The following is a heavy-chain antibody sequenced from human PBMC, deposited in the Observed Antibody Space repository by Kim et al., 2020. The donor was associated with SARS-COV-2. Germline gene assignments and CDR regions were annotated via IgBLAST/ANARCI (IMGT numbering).Heavy chain of an antibody. CDR3: ARRPNYSPFDY. CDR2: IIGSGTTI. Sequence: GGSLRLSCTASGFTFSSYEMNWVRQAPGKGLEWVSYIIGSGTTIYYAGSVRGPITTSRDNDKNSLFLQMNSLRAEDTAVYYCARRPNYSPFDYWGQGTLVTVSS. V-gene: IGHV3-48*03. CDR1: GFTFSSYE. D-gene: IGHD4-4*01. J-gene: IGHJ4*02.